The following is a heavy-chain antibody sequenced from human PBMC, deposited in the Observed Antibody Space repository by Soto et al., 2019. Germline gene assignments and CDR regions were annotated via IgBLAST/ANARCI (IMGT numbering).Heavy chain of an antibody. CDR1: AFTFSSYG. Sequence: GSLRLSCAASAFTFSSYGMHWVRQAPGKGLEWVAVISYDGSNKYYADSVKGRFTISRDNSKNTLYLQMNSLRAEDTAVYYCAKDAPYYYDSSGYYGPFDYWGQGTLVTVSS. D-gene: IGHD3-22*01. V-gene: IGHV3-30*18. J-gene: IGHJ4*02. CDR3: AKDAPYYYDSSGYYGPFDY. CDR2: ISYDGSNK.